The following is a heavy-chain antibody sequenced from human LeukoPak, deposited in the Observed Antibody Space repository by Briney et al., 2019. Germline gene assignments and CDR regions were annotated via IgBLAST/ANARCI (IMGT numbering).Heavy chain of an antibody. Sequence: GGSLRLSCAASGFTLSSYSMSWVRQAPGKGLEWVASVIFSGGSTYYADSVEGRFTISRDNSKGTLYLEMDSLRGVDTAVYYCARASAGTNAMLDYWGQATLVTPSS. V-gene: IGHV3-23*01. CDR3: ARASAGTNAMLDY. J-gene: IGHJ4*02. D-gene: IGHD2-2*01. CDR1: GFTLSSYS. CDR2: VIFSGGST.